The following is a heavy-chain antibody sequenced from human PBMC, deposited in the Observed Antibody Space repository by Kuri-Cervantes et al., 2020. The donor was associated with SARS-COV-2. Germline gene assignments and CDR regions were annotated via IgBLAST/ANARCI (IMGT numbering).Heavy chain of an antibody. Sequence: GSLRLSCTVSGGSISSYYWSWIRQPPGKGLEWIGSIYYSGSTYYNPSLKSRVTISVDTSKNQFSLKLSSVTAADTAVYYCARDRSSSGYSDYWGQGTLVTVSS. J-gene: IGHJ4*02. V-gene: IGHV4-59*05. D-gene: IGHD3-22*01. CDR3: ARDRSSSGYSDY. CDR1: GGSISSYY. CDR2: IYYSGST.